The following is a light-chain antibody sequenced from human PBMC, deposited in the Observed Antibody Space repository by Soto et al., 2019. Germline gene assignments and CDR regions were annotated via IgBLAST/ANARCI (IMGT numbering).Light chain of an antibody. J-gene: IGLJ1*01. V-gene: IGLV2-8*01. CDR2: EVS. Sequence: QSALTQPPSASGSPGQSVTISCTGTSSDVGGYNYVSWYQQHPGKAPKLMIYEVSKRPSGVPDRFSGSKSGNTASLTVSGLRAEDEADYYCSSYAGSNNLYVFGTGTQLTVL. CDR3: SSYAGSNNLYV. CDR1: SSDVGGYNY.